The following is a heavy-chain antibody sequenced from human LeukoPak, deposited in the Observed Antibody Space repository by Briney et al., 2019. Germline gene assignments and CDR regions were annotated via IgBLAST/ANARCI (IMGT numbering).Heavy chain of an antibody. CDR2: IRYDGSNK. CDR1: GFTFSSYG. D-gene: IGHD3-10*01. V-gene: IGHV3-30*02. J-gene: IGHJ4*02. Sequence: GGSLRLSCAASGFTFSSYGMHWVRQAPGKGLEWVAFIRYDGSNKYYADSVKGRFTISRDNSKNTLYLQMNSLRAEDTAVYYCAKCLYGSGSYYTYYFDCWGQGTLVTVSS. CDR3: AKCLYGSGSYYTYYFDC.